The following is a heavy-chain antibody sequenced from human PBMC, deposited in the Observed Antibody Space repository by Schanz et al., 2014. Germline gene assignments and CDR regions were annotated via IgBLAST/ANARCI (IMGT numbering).Heavy chain of an antibody. CDR3: ARRPNGRCHVSTCFLDV. CDR2: ITPKTGVT. J-gene: IGHJ6*02. Sequence: QVRLVQSGAEVKKPGASVKVSCKASGYTFIDYSLNWVRQAPGQGLEWLGRITPKTGVTNYAQKFNDRVTMTREASTNTVYMELSRLTSDDTALYYCARRPNGRCHVSTCFLDVWGQGTTVTVSS. D-gene: IGHD2-8*01. V-gene: IGHV1-2*06. CDR1: GYTFIDYS.